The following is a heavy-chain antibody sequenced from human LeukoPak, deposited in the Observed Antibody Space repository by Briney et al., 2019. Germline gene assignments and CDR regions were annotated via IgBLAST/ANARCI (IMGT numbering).Heavy chain of an antibody. V-gene: IGHV4-59*08. CDR2: IYCSGST. J-gene: IGHJ4*02. CDR1: GGSISSYY. CDR3: ARLRITMVRGVIFGKYYFDY. Sequence: SETLSLTCTVSGGSISSYYWSWIRQPPGKGLEWIGYIYCSGSTNYNPSLKSRVTTSVDTSKNQFSLKLSSVTAADTAVYYCARLRITMVRGVIFGKYYFDYWGQGTLVTVSS. D-gene: IGHD3-10*01.